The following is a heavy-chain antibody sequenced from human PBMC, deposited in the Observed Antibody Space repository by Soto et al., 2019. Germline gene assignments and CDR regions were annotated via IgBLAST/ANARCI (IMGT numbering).Heavy chain of an antibody. Sequence: LRLSCTAYGFTFSIYWMSWVRQAPGKVLEWVANIGQDGSQRNYVDSVKGRFTISRDNAENSLYLQMNSLRAEDTAVYYCASARHIGPWGQGTLVTVSS. CDR2: IGQDGSQR. V-gene: IGHV3-7*01. CDR3: ASARHIGP. CDR1: GFTFSIYW. J-gene: IGHJ5*02. D-gene: IGHD2-21*01.